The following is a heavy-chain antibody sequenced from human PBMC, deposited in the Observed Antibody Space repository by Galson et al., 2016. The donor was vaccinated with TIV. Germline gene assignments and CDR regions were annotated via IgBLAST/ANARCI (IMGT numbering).Heavy chain of an antibody. Sequence: LTCSVSGGSISSYHWSWIRQPPGKGLEWIGYIYYSGNTNYNYNPSLESRVTMSVDTSKTQLSLELRSVTAADTAVYFCARAPYGENWYFDLWGRGTLVTVSS. CDR2: IYYSGNTNY. J-gene: IGHJ2*01. D-gene: IGHD4-17*01. CDR3: ARAPYGENWYFDL. V-gene: IGHV4-59*08. CDR1: GGSISSYH.